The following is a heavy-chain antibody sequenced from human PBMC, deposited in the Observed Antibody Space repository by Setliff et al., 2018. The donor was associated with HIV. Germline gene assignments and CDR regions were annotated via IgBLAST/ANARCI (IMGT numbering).Heavy chain of an antibody. Sequence: KPSETLSLTCAVYGGSFGDQFWNWIRQSPGKGLEWIGEIHHGGGTKYNPSLKSRVTVSLDMSKNQFSLKVNSVTAADTAIYYCARGGPAVAYAVDVWGQGTTVTVSS. CDR2: IHHGGGT. CDR1: GGSFGDQF. CDR3: ARGGPAVAYAVDV. V-gene: IGHV4-34*01. J-gene: IGHJ6*02. D-gene: IGHD5-12*01.